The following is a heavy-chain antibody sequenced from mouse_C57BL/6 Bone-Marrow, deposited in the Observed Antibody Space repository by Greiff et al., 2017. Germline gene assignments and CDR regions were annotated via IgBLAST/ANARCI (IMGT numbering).Heavy chain of an antibody. Sequence: EVKLVESGGGLVQPGGSLSLSCAASGFTFTDYYMRWVRQPPGKALEWLGFIRNNANGYTTEDSASVKGRFTISRDNSQSILYLQMNALRAADSATYYCARYRMYYGFAYWGQGTLVTVSA. V-gene: IGHV7-3*01. CDR2: IRNNANGYTT. CDR3: ARYRMYYGFAY. D-gene: IGHD1-1*01. CDR1: GFTFTDYY. J-gene: IGHJ3*01.